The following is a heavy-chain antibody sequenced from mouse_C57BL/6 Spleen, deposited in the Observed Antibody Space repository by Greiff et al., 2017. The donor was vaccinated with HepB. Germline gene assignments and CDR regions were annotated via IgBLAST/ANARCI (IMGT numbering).Heavy chain of an antibody. Sequence: VQLQQSGAELAKPGASVKLSFKASGYTFTSYWMHWVKQRPGQGLEWIGYINPSSGYTKYNQKFKDKATLTADKSSSTAYMQLSSLTYEDSAVYYWAREYDGYWDAMDYWGQGTSVTVSS. D-gene: IGHD2-3*01. CDR2: INPSSGYT. J-gene: IGHJ4*01. CDR1: GYTFTSYW. CDR3: AREYDGYWDAMDY. V-gene: IGHV1-7*01.